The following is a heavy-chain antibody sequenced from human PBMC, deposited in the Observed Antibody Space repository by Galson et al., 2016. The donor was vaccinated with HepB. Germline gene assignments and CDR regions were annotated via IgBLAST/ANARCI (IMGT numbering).Heavy chain of an antibody. J-gene: IGHJ4*02. CDR2: ISGLDDNR. D-gene: IGHD4-23*01. CDR3: ARRDGGNSGHFDS. Sequence: SLRLSCAASGFTFGAYAVGWVRQAPGKGLEWVSTISGLDDNRYYAGAVKGRFSISRDDSKSTLSLPMNSLRAEDTAIYFCARRDGGNSGHFDSWGQGTLDTVSS. CDR1: GFTFGAYA. V-gene: IGHV3-23*01.